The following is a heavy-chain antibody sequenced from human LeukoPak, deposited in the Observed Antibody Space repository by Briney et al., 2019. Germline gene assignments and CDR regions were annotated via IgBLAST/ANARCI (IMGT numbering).Heavy chain of an antibody. CDR3: AAGTAADY. J-gene: IGHJ4*02. Sequence: GGSLRLSCVVSGIPFSDYYMNWIRQAPGKGLEWISYISSSSSYTDYADSVKGRFTISRDNAQNALFLQMDSLRVEDTAVYYCAAGTAADYWGQGTRVTVSS. V-gene: IGHV3-11*03. D-gene: IGHD6-13*01. CDR2: ISSSSSYT. CDR1: GIPFSDYY.